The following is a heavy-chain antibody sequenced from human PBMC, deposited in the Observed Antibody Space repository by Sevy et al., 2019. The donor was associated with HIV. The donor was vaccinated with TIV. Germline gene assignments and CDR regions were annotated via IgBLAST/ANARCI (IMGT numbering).Heavy chain of an antibody. CDR3: ARDLPHLLPWELSRGSDY. V-gene: IGHV3-30*04. CDR2: ISYDEIHK. D-gene: IGHD1-26*01. J-gene: IGHJ4*02. Sequence: GGSLRLSCEASGFTLSSYAMHWVRQAPGKGLEWVAVISYDEIHKDYADSVKGRFTISRDISKNTLYLQMNSLRAEDTAVYYCARDLPHLLPWELSRGSDYWGQGTLVTVSS. CDR1: GFTLSSYA.